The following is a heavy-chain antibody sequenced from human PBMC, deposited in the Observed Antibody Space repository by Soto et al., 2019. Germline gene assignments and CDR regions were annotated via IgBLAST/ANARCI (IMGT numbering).Heavy chain of an antibody. CDR2: ISAYNGNT. CDR1: GYTFTSYG. D-gene: IGHD5-12*01. CDR3: ARDIVSGMATIHLLYYYYYGTDV. V-gene: IGHV1-18*04. J-gene: IGHJ6*02. Sequence: ASVKVSCKASGYTFTSYGISWVRQAPGQGLEWMGWISAYNGNTNYAQKLQGRVTMTTDTSTSTAYMELRSLRSDDTAVYYCARDIVSGMATIHLLYYYYYGTDVWRQGTTVSVPS.